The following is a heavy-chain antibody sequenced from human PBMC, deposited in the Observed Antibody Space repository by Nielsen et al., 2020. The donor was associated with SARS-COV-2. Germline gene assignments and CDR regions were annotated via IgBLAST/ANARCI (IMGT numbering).Heavy chain of an antibody. Sequence: LSLTCAVSDGSLSGHYWTWVRQAPGKGLEWVAVIWYDGGNEYYADSVKGRFTISRDNSKNTLYVQMNSLRAEDTAVYFCAKGSVYMEYFDHWGQGTLVTVSS. CDR2: IWYDGGNE. CDR1: DGSLSGHY. J-gene: IGHJ1*01. D-gene: IGHD5-18*01. V-gene: IGHV3-33*06. CDR3: AKGSVYMEYFDH.